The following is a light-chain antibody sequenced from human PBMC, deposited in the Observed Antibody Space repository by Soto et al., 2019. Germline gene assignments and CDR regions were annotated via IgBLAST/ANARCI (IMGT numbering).Light chain of an antibody. Sequence: QPVLTQPPSASGTPGQRVTISCSGSGSSIGTNTVNWYRQLPGTAPKLLIYGDNQRPSGVPDRFSGSKSGPSASLAISGLQSEDEAEYYCAAWDGSLNNVLFGGGTKLTVL. CDR3: AAWDGSLNNVL. V-gene: IGLV1-44*01. CDR1: GSSIGTNT. J-gene: IGLJ2*01. CDR2: GDN.